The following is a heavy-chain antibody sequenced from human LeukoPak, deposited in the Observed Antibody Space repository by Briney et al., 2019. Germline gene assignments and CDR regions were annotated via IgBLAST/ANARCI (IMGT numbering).Heavy chain of an antibody. CDR2: VYPRDSDA. J-gene: IGHJ4*02. V-gene: IGHV5-51*01. D-gene: IGHD6-13*01. CDR3: ARQRAGSTWYSDLDF. Sequence: GESLKISCKTSGFRFADYWIAWVRQMPGKDLEWMGIVYPRDSDARYSPSFQGQVTISADKSNNSAYLQWNTLKASDSAIYYCARQRAGSTWYSDLDFWGQGTLVTVSS. CDR1: GFRFADYW.